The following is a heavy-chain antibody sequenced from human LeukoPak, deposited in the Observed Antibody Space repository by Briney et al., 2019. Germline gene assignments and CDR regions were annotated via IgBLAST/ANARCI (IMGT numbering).Heavy chain of an antibody. Sequence: SETLSLTCTVSGGSISSYYWSWIRQPPGKGLEGIGYIYYSVSTNYNPSLKSRVTISVDTSKSPFSLKLSSVTAADTAVYYCARVGTYGSGSYLSWLDYWGQGTLVTVSS. J-gene: IGHJ4*02. V-gene: IGHV4-59*01. D-gene: IGHD3-10*01. CDR3: ARVGTYGSGSYLSWLDY. CDR2: IYYSVST. CDR1: GGSISSYY.